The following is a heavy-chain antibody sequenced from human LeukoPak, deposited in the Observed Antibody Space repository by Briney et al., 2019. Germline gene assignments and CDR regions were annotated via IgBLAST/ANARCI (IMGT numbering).Heavy chain of an antibody. CDR3: AKDPRLSCSSTSCYEGYYYYGMDV. Sequence: PGGSLRLSCAASGFTFSSYAMSWVRQAPGKGLEWVSAISGSGGGTYYADSVKGRFTISRDNSKNTLYLQMNSLRAEDTAVYYCAKDPRLSCSSTSCYEGYYYYGMDVWGQGTTVTVSS. D-gene: IGHD2-2*01. J-gene: IGHJ6*02. V-gene: IGHV3-23*01. CDR1: GFTFSSYA. CDR2: ISGSGGGT.